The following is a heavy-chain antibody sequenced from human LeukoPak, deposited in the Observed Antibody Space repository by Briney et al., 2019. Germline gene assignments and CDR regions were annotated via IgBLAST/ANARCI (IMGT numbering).Heavy chain of an antibody. CDR2: IRQDGSEK. CDR3: ARDGTAAGLYFDL. Sequence: GGSLRLACEVSGFTFTDYWMNWVRQAPGKGPEWVASIRQDGSEKTYVDSVKGRFAISRDNTKNSLSLQLNGLRAEDTAVYYCARDGTAAGLYFDLWGQGTLVTVSS. V-gene: IGHV3-7*01. J-gene: IGHJ4*01. CDR1: GFTFTDYW. D-gene: IGHD6-13*01.